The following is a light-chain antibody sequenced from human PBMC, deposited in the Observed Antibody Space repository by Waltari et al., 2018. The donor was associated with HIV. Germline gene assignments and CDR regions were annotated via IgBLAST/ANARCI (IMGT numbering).Light chain of an antibody. J-gene: IGKJ4*01. CDR3: QQSYNTLAFS. CDR1: QSITGY. Sequence: DIQMTQSPSSLSASVGDRVTISCRARQSITGYLNWYQQKPGKAPKLLISAASNLQSGVPSRFSGSGSGTDFTLTISSLQPEDFATYYCQQSYNTLAFSFGGGTKVDIK. V-gene: IGKV1-39*01. CDR2: AAS.